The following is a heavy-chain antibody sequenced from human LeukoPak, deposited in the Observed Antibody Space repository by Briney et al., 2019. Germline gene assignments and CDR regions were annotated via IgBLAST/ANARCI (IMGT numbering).Heavy chain of an antibody. J-gene: IGHJ4*02. CDR3: AKTSDYGGNSFMALSIDY. D-gene: IGHD4-23*01. CDR1: AFTFSNYW. V-gene: IGHV3-7*01. CDR2: IKQDGSEK. Sequence: GGSLRLSCAASAFTFSNYWMSWVRQAPGKGLEWVANIKQDGSEKNYVDSVKGRFTVSRDNSKNTLYLQMNSLRAEDTAVYYCAKTSDYGGNSFMALSIDYWRQGTLVTVSS.